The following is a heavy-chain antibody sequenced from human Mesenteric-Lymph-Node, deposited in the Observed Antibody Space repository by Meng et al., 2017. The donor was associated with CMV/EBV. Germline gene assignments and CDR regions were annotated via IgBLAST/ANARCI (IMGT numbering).Heavy chain of an antibody. V-gene: IGHV3-11*04. D-gene: IGHD1-7*01. J-gene: IGHJ3*01. Sequence: GESLKISCAASGFTFSDYYMSWIRQAPGKGLEWVSYISGSGSSIYYADSVKGRFTISRDNAKNSLYLQMSGLRTDDTAVYYCARYSLTGTCVFDVWGQGTMVTVSS. CDR1: GFTFSDYY. CDR3: ARYSLTGTCVFDV. CDR2: ISGSGSSI.